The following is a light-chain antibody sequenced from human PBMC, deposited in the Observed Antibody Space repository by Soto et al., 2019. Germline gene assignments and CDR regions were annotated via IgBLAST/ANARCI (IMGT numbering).Light chain of an antibody. CDR1: QSVSSN. J-gene: IGKJ1*01. CDR3: QQYNNWHPERT. Sequence: EIVMTQSPATLSVSPGERATLSCRASQSVSSNLAWYQQKPGQAPRLLIYGASTRATGIPARFSGSGSGTEFTLTISSLQSEDFAVYCCQQYNNWHPERTFGQGTKVDIK. V-gene: IGKV3-15*01. CDR2: GAS.